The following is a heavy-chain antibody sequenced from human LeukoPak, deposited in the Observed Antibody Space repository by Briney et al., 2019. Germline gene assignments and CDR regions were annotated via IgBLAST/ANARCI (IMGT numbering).Heavy chain of an antibody. CDR3: ARVGILYSNWLDP. V-gene: IGHV4-38-2*02. J-gene: IGHJ5*02. CDR2: IYHSGST. Sequence: SETLSLTCTVSGYSISSGYYWGWIRQPPGKGLEWIGSIYHSGSTYYNPSLKSRVTISVDTSKNQFSLKLSSVTAADTAVYYCARVGILYSNWLDPWGQGTLVTVSS. D-gene: IGHD2-8*01. CDR1: GYSISSGYY.